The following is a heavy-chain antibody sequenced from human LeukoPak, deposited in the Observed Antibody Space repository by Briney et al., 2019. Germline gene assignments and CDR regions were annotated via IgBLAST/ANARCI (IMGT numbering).Heavy chain of an antibody. D-gene: IGHD4-23*01. Sequence: GGSLRLSCAASGFTFSSYSMNWVRQAPGRGLEWVSSIGSSSSYIYYADSVKGRFTISRDNAKNSLYLQMNSLRAEDTALYYCARERGYGGNQQYYFDYWGQGTLVTVSS. CDR3: ARERGYGGNQQYYFDY. V-gene: IGHV3-21*04. CDR1: GFTFSSYS. J-gene: IGHJ4*02. CDR2: IGSSSSYI.